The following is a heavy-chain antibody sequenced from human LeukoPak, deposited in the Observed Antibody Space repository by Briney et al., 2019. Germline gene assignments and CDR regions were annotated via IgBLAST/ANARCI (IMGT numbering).Heavy chain of an antibody. CDR2: ISYDGSSK. V-gene: IGHV3-30*18. Sequence: PGRSLRLSCAASGFTFSSYGMHWVRQAPGKGLEWVAVISYDGSSKYYADSVKGRFTISRDNSKNTLYLQMNSLRAEDTAVYYCAKALWFGELGYFDYWGQGTLVTVSS. CDR1: GFTFSSYG. CDR3: AKALWFGELGYFDY. D-gene: IGHD3-10*01. J-gene: IGHJ4*02.